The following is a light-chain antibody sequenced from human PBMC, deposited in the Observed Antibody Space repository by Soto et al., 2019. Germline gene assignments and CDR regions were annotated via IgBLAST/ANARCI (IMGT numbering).Light chain of an antibody. J-gene: IGLJ2*01. Sequence: QSALTQPASVSGSPGQSITICCTGTSSDVGGYKFVSWYQQYPGKAPKLIIYEVSNRPSGVSNRFSGSKSGNTASLTISGLQAEDEADYYCSSYTRSSAVVFGGGTKLTVL. CDR2: EVS. V-gene: IGLV2-14*01. CDR3: SSYTRSSAVV. CDR1: SSDVGGYKF.